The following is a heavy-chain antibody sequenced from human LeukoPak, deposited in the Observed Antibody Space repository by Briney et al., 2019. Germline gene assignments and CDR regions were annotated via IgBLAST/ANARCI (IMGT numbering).Heavy chain of an antibody. Sequence: GGSLRLSCTASGFTFSSYSLNWVRQAPGKGLEWVSSVSTGSNYIYYADSVKGRFNISRDNDKNSLYLQMNSLRVEDTAVYYCARVFRPSLTVFIIRGAFDIWGQGTMVTVSS. V-gene: IGHV3-21*01. CDR3: ARVFRPSLTVFIIRGAFDI. J-gene: IGHJ3*02. D-gene: IGHD3-3*01. CDR1: GFTFSSYS. CDR2: VSTGSNYI.